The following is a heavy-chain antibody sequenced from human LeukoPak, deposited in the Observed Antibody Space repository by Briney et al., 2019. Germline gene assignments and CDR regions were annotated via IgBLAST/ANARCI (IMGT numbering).Heavy chain of an antibody. Sequence: ASVKVSCKGSGYTFTSYDINCVRQATGQGLEWMGWMNPNSGNTGYAQNFQGRVTMTRNTSISTAYMELSSLRSEDTAVYYCARGEDDIDPWGQGTLVTVSS. CDR1: GYTFTSYD. CDR2: MNPNSGNT. V-gene: IGHV1-8*01. D-gene: IGHD3-9*01. J-gene: IGHJ5*02. CDR3: ARGEDDIDP.